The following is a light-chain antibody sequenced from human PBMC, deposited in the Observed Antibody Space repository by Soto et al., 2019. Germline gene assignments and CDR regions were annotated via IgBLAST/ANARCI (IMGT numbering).Light chain of an antibody. CDR1: QGIRND. J-gene: IGKJ4*01. Sequence: AIQMTQSPSSLSASVGDRVTITCRASQGIRNDLAWYQQKPGKAPKLLIYAASNLQSGVPSRFSGTESGTDFTLTISSLQPEDSATYYCLQDYNYPLTFGEGAKVEIK. CDR3: LQDYNYPLT. CDR2: AAS. V-gene: IGKV1-6*01.